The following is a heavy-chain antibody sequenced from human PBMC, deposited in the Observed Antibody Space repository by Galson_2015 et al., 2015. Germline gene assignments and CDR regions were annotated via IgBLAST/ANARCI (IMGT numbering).Heavy chain of an antibody. CDR1: GFSLSTSRVS. CDR3: AHEKLLDMATTSDY. V-gene: IGHV2-5*01. CDR2: IYWNDDK. Sequence: PALVKPTQTLTLTCTFSGFSLSTSRVSVAWIRQPPGKALEWLALIYWNDDKRYSPSLKSRLTITKDTSKNQVVLTMTNMDPVDTATYYCAHEKLLDMATTSDYWGQGTLVTVSS. J-gene: IGHJ4*02. D-gene: IGHD5-24*01.